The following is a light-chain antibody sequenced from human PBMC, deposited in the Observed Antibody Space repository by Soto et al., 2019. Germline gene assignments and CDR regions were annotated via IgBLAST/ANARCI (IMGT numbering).Light chain of an antibody. CDR2: DAS. CDR1: QNIDSY. V-gene: IGKV3-11*01. CDR3: QQRKNWPPLT. J-gene: IGKJ4*01. Sequence: TVLTQSPATLSLSPGERATLSCRASQNIDSYLAWYQQKPGQAPRLLIYDASNRATGIPARFSGSGSGTDFTLTISSLEPDDFAVYYCQQRKNWPPLTSRGGPSVDI.